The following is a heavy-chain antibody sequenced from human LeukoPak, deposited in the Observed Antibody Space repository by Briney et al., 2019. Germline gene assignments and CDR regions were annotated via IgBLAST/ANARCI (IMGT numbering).Heavy chain of an antibody. J-gene: IGHJ6*03. CDR1: GGSISSYY. D-gene: IGHD6-19*01. V-gene: IGHV4-4*07. CDR3: ARDVSRYSIAVAVGYYYYYYMDV. Sequence: SETLSLTCTVSGGSISSYYWSWIRQPAGKGLEWVGRIYTSGSTKYNPSLKSRVTMSVDTSKNQFSLKLSSVTAADTAVYYCARDVSRYSIAVAVGYYYYYYMDVWGKGTTVTVSS. CDR2: IYTSGST.